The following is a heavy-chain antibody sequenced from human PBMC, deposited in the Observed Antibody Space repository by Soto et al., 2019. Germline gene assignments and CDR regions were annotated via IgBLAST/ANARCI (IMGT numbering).Heavy chain of an antibody. Sequence: SETLSLTCTVSGGSISSYYWSWIRQPPGKGLEWIGYIYYSGSTNYNPSLKSRVTISVDTSKNQFSLKLSSVTAADTAVYYCARGSSWSYYYYYYGMDVWGQGTKVTV. D-gene: IGHD6-13*01. V-gene: IGHV4-59*01. CDR3: ARGSSWSYYYYYYGMDV. CDR2: IYYSGST. J-gene: IGHJ6*02. CDR1: GGSISSYY.